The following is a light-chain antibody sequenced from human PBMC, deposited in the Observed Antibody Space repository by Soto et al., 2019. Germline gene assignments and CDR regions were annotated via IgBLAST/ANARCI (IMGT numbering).Light chain of an antibody. J-gene: IGKJ4*01. Sequence: EIVMTQSPGTLSVSPGERATFSGRASETISGNLAWYQQKPGQAPKLLIFGATSRATGVPARFSGSGSVTDYSLTISSPQSEDFAVYYCQQYGTSPPLTFGGGTKVEIK. V-gene: IGKV3-15*01. CDR3: QQYGTSPPLT. CDR1: ETISGN. CDR2: GAT.